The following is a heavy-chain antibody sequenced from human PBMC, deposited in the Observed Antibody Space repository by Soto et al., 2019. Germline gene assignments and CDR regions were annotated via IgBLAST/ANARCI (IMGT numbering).Heavy chain of an antibody. J-gene: IGHJ6*02. V-gene: IGHV1-69*01. Sequence: QVQLVQSGAEVQKPGSSVKVSCKASGGTFSSYAISWVRQAPGQGLEWMGGIIPIFGTANYAQKFQGRVTITADESTSTAYMELSSLRSEDTAVYYCARDRPIKNGRPRGPYYYYGMDVWGQGTTVTVSS. CDR2: IIPIFGTA. CDR1: GGTFSSYA. D-gene: IGHD1-26*01. CDR3: ARDRPIKNGRPRGPYYYYGMDV.